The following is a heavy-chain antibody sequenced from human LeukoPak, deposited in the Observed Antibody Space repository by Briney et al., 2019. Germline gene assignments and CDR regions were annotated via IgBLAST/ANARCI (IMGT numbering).Heavy chain of an antibody. Sequence: GGSLRLSCAASGFTFSNYWMTWVRQAPGKGLEWVANIKQDESEIHYVDSVKGRSTISRDNARNSLYLQMNSLRAEDTAVYYCARTLYSHDSSGRWGYWGQGTLVTVSS. V-gene: IGHV3-7*01. J-gene: IGHJ4*02. D-gene: IGHD3-22*01. CDR2: IKQDESEI. CDR1: GFTFSNYW. CDR3: ARTLYSHDSSGRWGY.